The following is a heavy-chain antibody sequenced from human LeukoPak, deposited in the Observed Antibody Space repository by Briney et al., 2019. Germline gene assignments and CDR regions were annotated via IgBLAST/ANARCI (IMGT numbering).Heavy chain of an antibody. J-gene: IGHJ6*04. V-gene: IGHV4-61*01. CDR3: ARNRRGDYYYGMDV. Sequence: SETLSLTCTVSGGSFSSGSYYWGWIRQPPGKGVEWIEYIYYSGSTNYNPSLKSRVTISVDTSKNQFSLKLSSVTAADTAVYYCARNRRGDYYYGMDVWGKGTTVTVSS. D-gene: IGHD1-14*01. CDR1: GGSFSSGSYY. CDR2: IYYSGST.